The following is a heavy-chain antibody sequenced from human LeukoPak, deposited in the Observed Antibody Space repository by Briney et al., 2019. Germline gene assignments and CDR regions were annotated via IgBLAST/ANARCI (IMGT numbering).Heavy chain of an antibody. CDR3: ARDIVVVPAANGFDY. Sequence: SETLSLTRTVSGGSISSSSYYWGWIRQPPGKGREWIGSIYYSGSTYYNPSLKSRVTISVDTSKNQFSLKLSSVTAADTAVYYCARDIVVVPAANGFDYWGQGTLVTVSS. CDR1: GGSISSSSYY. D-gene: IGHD2-2*01. CDR2: IYYSGST. J-gene: IGHJ4*02. V-gene: IGHV4-39*02.